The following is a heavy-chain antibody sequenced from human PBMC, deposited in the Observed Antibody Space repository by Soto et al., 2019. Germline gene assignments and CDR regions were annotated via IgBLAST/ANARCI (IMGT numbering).Heavy chain of an antibody. CDR2: IYPGDSDT. CDR1: GYAFTSYW. D-gene: IGHD2-8*01. CDR3: ARGYCTTSICDPWFDP. Sequence: GESLKISCTGWGYAFTSYWIAWVRQMPGKGLEWMGIIYPGDSDTRYSPSFQGQVTISADKSITTAYLQWSSLKASDTAMYYCARGYCTTSICDPWFDPWGQGTLVTVSS. J-gene: IGHJ5*02. V-gene: IGHV5-51*01.